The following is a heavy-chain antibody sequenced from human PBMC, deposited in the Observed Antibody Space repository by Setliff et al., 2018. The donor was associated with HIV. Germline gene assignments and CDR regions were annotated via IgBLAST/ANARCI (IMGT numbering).Heavy chain of an antibody. CDR1: GGSISSGSYY. CDR3: ARGNYYYYYYMDV. V-gene: IGHV4-61*09. Sequence: LSLTCTVPGGSISSGSYYWSWIRQPAGKGLEWIGHIYTSGSTNYNPSLKSRVTISVDTSKNQFSLKLSSVTAADTAVYYCARGNYYYYYYMDVWGKGTKVTVSS. D-gene: IGHD1-1*01. CDR2: IYTSGST. J-gene: IGHJ6*03.